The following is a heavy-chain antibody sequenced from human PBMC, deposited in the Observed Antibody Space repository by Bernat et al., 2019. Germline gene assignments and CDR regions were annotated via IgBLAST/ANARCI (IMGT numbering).Heavy chain of an antibody. J-gene: IGHJ4*02. CDR3: AKVKSRSGNRTYIDY. D-gene: IGHD1-26*01. CDR2: ISASGGTT. CDR1: GFTFDSYG. Sequence: EVQLVESGGGLVQPGGSLRLSCAASGFTFDSYGMSWVRQAPGKGPEWVSGISASGGTTYYADSVKGRFTVSRDNSKNTVYLQMNSLRAEDTADYYCAKVKSRSGNRTYIDYWGQGTLVTVSS. V-gene: IGHV3-23*04.